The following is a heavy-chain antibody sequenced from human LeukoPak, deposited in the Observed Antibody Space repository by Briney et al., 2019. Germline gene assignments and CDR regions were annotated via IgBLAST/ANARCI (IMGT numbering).Heavy chain of an antibody. CDR1: GFTFSSYG. V-gene: IGHV3-30*18. Sequence: GGSLRLSCAASGFTFSSYGMHWVRQAPGKGLEWVAVISYDGSNKYYADSVKGRFTISRDNSKNTLYLQMNSLRAEDTAVYYCAKDGGAAVGDWGQGTLVTVSS. J-gene: IGHJ4*02. CDR2: ISYDGSNK. D-gene: IGHD2-15*01. CDR3: AKDGGAAVGD.